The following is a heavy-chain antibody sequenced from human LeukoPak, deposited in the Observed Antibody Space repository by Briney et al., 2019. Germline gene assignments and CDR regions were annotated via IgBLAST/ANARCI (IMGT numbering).Heavy chain of an antibody. D-gene: IGHD3-9*01. CDR3: ARHRAGYHLDW. Sequence: SSETLSLTCTVSGGSISSGDYYWSWIRQPPGKGLEWIGYIYHSGSTYYNPSLKSRVTISVDTSKNHFSLKLNSVTAADTAVYYCARHRAGYHLDWWGQGTLVTVSS. V-gene: IGHV4-30-2*03. CDR1: GGSISSGDYY. CDR2: IYHSGST. J-gene: IGHJ4*02.